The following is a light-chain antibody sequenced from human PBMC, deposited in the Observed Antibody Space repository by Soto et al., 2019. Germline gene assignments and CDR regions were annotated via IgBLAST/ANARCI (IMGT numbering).Light chain of an antibody. CDR1: RSDVGSYNY. CDR2: EVT. J-gene: IGLJ2*01. V-gene: IGLV2-23*02. CDR3: CSFAGGSTYVV. Sequence: QSALTQPPSASGSPGQSVTISCTGTRSDVGSYNYVSWYQQLPGKAPKLIIYEVTKRPSGVPNRFSGSKSGNTASLTISGLLAEDEADYHCCSFAGGSTYVVFGGGTKLTVL.